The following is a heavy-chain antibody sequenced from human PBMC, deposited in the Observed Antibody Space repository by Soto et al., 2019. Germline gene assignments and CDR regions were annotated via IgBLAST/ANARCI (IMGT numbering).Heavy chain of an antibody. CDR1: GFTFSSYW. D-gene: IGHD6-19*01. CDR3: AVAVAGPTAIGY. Sequence: EVQLVESGGGLVQPGGSLRLSCAASGFTFSSYWMHWVRQAPGKGLVWVSRINSDGSSTSYADSVKGRFTISRDNAKNTLYLQMNSMRAEDTAVYYCAVAVAGPTAIGYWGQGTLVTVSS. V-gene: IGHV3-74*01. CDR2: INSDGSST. J-gene: IGHJ4*02.